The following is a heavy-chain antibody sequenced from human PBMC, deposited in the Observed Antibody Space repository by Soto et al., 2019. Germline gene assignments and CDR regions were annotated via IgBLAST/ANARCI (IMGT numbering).Heavy chain of an antibody. V-gene: IGHV4-34*01. CDR1: GGSFSGYY. CDR3: ASRMSSGRYYFDY. Sequence: PSETLSLTCAVYGGSFSGYYWSWIRQSPGKGLEWIGEINGSGSTNYNPSLKSRVTISIDTSKNQFYLKLNSVTAADTAVFYCASRMSSGRYYFDYWGQGTLVTVSS. D-gene: IGHD3-10*01. CDR2: INGSGST. J-gene: IGHJ4*02.